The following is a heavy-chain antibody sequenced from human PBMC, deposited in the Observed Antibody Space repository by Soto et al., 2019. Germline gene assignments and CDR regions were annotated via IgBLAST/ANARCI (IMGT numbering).Heavy chain of an antibody. D-gene: IGHD1-7*01. V-gene: IGHV3-23*01. CDR3: AKNQERELPRVIDF. J-gene: IGHJ4*02. Sequence: GGSLRLSCATSGLTFSNYAMSWVRQAPGGGLEWVSSMSGSSSTTYYADSVRGRFTISRDRSKDTLYLQMSSLRAEDTALYYCAKNQERELPRVIDFWGQGTLVTVSS. CDR1: GLTFSNYA. CDR2: MSGSSSTT.